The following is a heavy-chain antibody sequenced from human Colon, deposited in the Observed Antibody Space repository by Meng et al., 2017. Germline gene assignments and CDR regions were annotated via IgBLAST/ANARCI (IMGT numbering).Heavy chain of an antibody. CDR3: TRYITMVRGVIIQNYYYYYGMDV. J-gene: IGHJ6*02. Sequence: GESLKISCTASGFTFGDYAMSWFRQAPGKGLEWVGFIRSKAYGGTTEYAASVKGRFTISRDDSKSIAYLQMNSLKTEDTAVYYCTRYITMVRGVIIQNYYYYYGMDVWGQGTTVTVSS. CDR2: IRSKAYGGTT. D-gene: IGHD3-10*01. CDR1: GFTFGDYA. V-gene: IGHV3-49*03.